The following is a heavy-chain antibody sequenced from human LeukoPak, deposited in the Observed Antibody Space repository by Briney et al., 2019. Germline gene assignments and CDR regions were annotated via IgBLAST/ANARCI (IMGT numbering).Heavy chain of an antibody. CDR2: IYTSGST. CDR1: GGSISSYY. Sequence: PSETLSLTCTVSGGSISSYYWSWIRQPAGKGLEWIGRIYTSGSTNYNPSLKSRVTMSVDTSKNQFSLELSSVTAADTAVYYCARLIGLGEVSPYFDSWGQGRLVTVSS. CDR3: ARLIGLGEVSPYFDS. D-gene: IGHD3-16*02. V-gene: IGHV4-4*07. J-gene: IGHJ4*02.